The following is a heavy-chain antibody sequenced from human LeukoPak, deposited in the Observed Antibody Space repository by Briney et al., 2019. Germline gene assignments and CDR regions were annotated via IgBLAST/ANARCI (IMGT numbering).Heavy chain of an antibody. CDR2: MNPNSGNT. CDR1: GYTFTSYD. D-gene: IGHD2-8*01. V-gene: IGHV1-8*03. J-gene: IGHJ6*03. Sequence: ASVKVSCKASGYTFTSYDINWVRRATGQGHEWMGWMNPNSGNTGYAQKFQGRVTITRNTSISTAYMELSSLRSEDTAVYYCASIVPSDYYYYYYMDVWGKGTTVTVSS. CDR3: ASIVPSDYYYYYYMDV.